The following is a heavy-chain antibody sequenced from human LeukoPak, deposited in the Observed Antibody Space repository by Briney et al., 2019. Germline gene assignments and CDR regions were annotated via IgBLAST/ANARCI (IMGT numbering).Heavy chain of an antibody. CDR2: IKSKSDGGTT. V-gene: IGHV3-15*01. CDR1: GFTLSNAW. CDR3: TIREEKGFT. Sequence: KTGGSLRLSCAASGFTLSNAWMSWVRQAPGKGLEWVGRIKSKSDGGTTDYAAPVKGRVTISRDDSRDTLYLQMNSLKTEDTAVYYCTIREEKGFTWGQGTLVTVSS. D-gene: IGHD1-26*01. J-gene: IGHJ5*02.